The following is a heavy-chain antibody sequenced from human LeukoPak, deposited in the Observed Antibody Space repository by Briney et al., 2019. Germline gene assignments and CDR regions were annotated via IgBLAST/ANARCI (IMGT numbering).Heavy chain of an antibody. J-gene: IGHJ4*02. CDR2: IYYRGNT. D-gene: IGHD5-12*01. CDR1: GGSFTDYY. CDR3: ARDRGGGYDFGEIDY. Sequence: PSETLSLTCTVSGGSFTDYYWGWIRQPPGRGLEWIGSIYYRGNTFYNPSLRNRVSISIDTSKGRFSLNLNSVTAADTAVYYCARDRGGGYDFGEIDYWGQGTLVTVSS. V-gene: IGHV4-39*07.